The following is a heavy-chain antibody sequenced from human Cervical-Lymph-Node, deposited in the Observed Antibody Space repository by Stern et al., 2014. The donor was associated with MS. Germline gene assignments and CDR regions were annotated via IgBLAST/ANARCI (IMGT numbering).Heavy chain of an antibody. CDR2: IYWDDDK. Sequence: QVTLKESGPTLVKPTQTLTLTCTFSGFSLSTNGVGGGWIRQPPGKALEWLALIYWDDDKRYSPSLKSRLTITKDTSKNQVVLTMTYMDPVDTATYYCAHITAYSGTYPPSYWGQGTLVTVSS. CDR3: AHITAYSGTYPPSY. CDR1: GFSLSTNGVG. D-gene: IGHD1-26*01. V-gene: IGHV2-5*02. J-gene: IGHJ4*02.